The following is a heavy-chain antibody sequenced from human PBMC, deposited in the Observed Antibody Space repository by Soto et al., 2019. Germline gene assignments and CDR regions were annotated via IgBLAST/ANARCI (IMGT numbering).Heavy chain of an antibody. D-gene: IGHD2-21*01. CDR2: IYYSGST. CDR3: AASCVGCGGFNYYGMDV. CDR1: GGSISSGGYY. V-gene: IGHV4-31*03. Sequence: SETLSLTCTVSGGSISSGGYYWSWIRQHPGKGLEWIGYIYYSGSTCYNPSLKSRVTISVDTSKNQFSLKLSSVTAADTAVYYCAASCVGCGGFNYYGMDVWGQGTTVTVSS. J-gene: IGHJ6*02.